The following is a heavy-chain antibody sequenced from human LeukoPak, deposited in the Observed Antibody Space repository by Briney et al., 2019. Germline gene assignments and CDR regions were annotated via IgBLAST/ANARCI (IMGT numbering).Heavy chain of an antibody. CDR2: ISAYNANT. Sequence: ASVKVSCKASGYTFTSYGISWVRQAPGQGLEWMGWISAYNANTNYAQKLQGRVTMTTDTSTSTAYMELRSLRSDDTAVYYCARDQSDCSSTSCYTGTFDPWGQGTLVTVSS. V-gene: IGHV1-18*01. D-gene: IGHD2-2*02. J-gene: IGHJ5*02. CDR1: GYTFTSYG. CDR3: ARDQSDCSSTSCYTGTFDP.